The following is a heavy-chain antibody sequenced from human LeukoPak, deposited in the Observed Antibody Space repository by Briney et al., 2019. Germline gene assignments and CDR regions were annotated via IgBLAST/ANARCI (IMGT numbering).Heavy chain of an antibody. CDR2: IYYSGST. D-gene: IGHD6-6*01. J-gene: IGHJ4*02. V-gene: IGHV4-59*02. CDR1: GGSVNGYY. Sequence: SETLSLTCTVSGGSVNGYYWNWIRQAPGKGLEWIGYIYYSGSTNYNPSLKSRVTISVDTSKNQFSLKLSSVTAADTAVYYCARGDDSSFSYWGQGTLVTVSS. CDR3: ARGDDSSFSY.